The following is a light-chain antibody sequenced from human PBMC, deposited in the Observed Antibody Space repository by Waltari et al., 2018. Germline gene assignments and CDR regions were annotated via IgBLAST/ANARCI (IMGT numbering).Light chain of an antibody. Sequence: QSVLTQPPSVSGAPGQRVTISCTGSSSNIGAGFDVHWYQQLPGTAPKLLIYDNSNLPSGVPDRFSGSKSGASASLAFTGLQAEDEAVYYCQSYDSSLSGWVFGGGTKLTVL. CDR2: DNS. CDR3: QSYDSSLSGWV. CDR1: SSNIGAGFD. V-gene: IGLV1-40*01. J-gene: IGLJ2*01.